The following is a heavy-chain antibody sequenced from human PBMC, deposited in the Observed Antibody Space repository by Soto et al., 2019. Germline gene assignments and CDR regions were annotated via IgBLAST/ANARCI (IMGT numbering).Heavy chain of an antibody. V-gene: IGHV3-23*01. CDR2: ITGNSAAT. D-gene: IGHD6-25*01. J-gene: IGHJ5*02. CDR3: AKGAYSSDCRWFDP. CDR1: GFTFGSYA. Sequence: GSLRLSCAASGFTFGSYAMGWVRQAPGKGLEWVSAITGNSAATNYADSVKGRFTISRDNSKDTLYLQMNSLRAEDTALYYCAKGAYSSDCRWFDPWGQRTLVTVSS.